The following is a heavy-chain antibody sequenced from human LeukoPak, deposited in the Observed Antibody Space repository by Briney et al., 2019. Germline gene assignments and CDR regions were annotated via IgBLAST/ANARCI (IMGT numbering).Heavy chain of an antibody. CDR3: ARPTTVTAPAAFDF. J-gene: IGHJ3*01. CDR2: IYPGDSDT. Sequence: GESLKISCKGSGYRFTTYWIAWVRQMPGKGLEWMGIIYPGDSDTRYSPSFQGQVTMSVDKSINTAYLQWNSLKASDTAVYYCARPTTVTAPAAFDFWGQGTMVTVSS. CDR1: GYRFTTYW. V-gene: IGHV5-51*01. D-gene: IGHD4-17*01.